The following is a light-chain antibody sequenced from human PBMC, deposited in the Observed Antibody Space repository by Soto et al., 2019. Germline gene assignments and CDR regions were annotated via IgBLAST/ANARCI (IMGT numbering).Light chain of an antibody. Sequence: EIVLTQSPGTLSLSPGERATLSCRASQSVSNSFLAWYQQAPGQAPRLLIYGASSRAPGIPDRFSGSGSGTDFTLTISRLEPEDFAVYYCQQYGSSPPLTFGGGTKGDI. CDR2: GAS. J-gene: IGKJ4*01. CDR1: QSVSNSF. CDR3: QQYGSSPPLT. V-gene: IGKV3-20*01.